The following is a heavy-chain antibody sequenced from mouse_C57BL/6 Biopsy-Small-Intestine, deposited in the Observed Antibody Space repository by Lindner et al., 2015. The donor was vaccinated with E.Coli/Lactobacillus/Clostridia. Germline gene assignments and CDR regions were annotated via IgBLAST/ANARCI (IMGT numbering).Heavy chain of an antibody. CDR2: INPYNDGT. CDR3: ARDDAAFAY. V-gene: IGHV1-14*01. CDR1: GYTFTIYT. J-gene: IGHJ3*01. Sequence: VQLQESGPELVKPGASVKMSCKASGYTFTIYTMYWVRQKPGQGLEWIGYINPYNDGTKYNEKFRGKATLTSDKSSSTAYMELSSLTSEDSAVYYCARDDAAFAYWGQGTLVTVSA.